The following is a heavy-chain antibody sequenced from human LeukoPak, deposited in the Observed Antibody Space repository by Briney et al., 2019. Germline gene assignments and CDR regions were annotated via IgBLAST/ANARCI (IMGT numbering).Heavy chain of an antibody. CDR3: ARLQSGTYSYYFFYMDA. CDR2: ITTSSDYM. D-gene: IGHD1-26*01. Sequence: GGSLRLSCAASGFTFSTYNMAWVRQAPGKGLEWVSSITTSSDYMYYADSLRGRFTTSRDNSKNSLFLQMNSLRAEDTAVYFCARLQSGTYSYYFFYMDAWGKGTTVTVSS. V-gene: IGHV3-21*01. CDR1: GFTFSTYN. J-gene: IGHJ6*03.